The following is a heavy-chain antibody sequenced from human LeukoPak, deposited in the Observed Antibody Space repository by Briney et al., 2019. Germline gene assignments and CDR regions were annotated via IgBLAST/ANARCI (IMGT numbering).Heavy chain of an antibody. CDR3: ARIRYCSSTSCYAGVHWFDP. D-gene: IGHD2-2*01. CDR1: GGSISSYY. CDR2: IQTSGST. J-gene: IGHJ5*02. Sequence: SETLSLTCTVSGGSISSYYWSWIRQPAGKGLEWIGRIQTSGSTNYNRSLKSRVTMSVDPSKNQFSLKLSSVTAADTAVYYCARIRYCSSTSCYAGVHWFDPWGQGTLVTVPS. V-gene: IGHV4-4*07.